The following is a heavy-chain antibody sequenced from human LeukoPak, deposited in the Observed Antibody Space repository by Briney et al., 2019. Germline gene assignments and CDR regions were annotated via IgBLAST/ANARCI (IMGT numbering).Heavy chain of an antibody. Sequence: LGGSLGLSCAACGFAFSTYTMNWARQSPGKGLEWVASINSGGTTTHYADSVKGRFTISRDNAQNVLYLQMNGLRADDAAVYYCLRGDSRDFWGQGTLVTVSS. V-gene: IGHV3-21*06. D-gene: IGHD3-22*01. CDR1: GFAFSTYT. CDR2: INSGGTTT. CDR3: LRGDSRDF. J-gene: IGHJ4*02.